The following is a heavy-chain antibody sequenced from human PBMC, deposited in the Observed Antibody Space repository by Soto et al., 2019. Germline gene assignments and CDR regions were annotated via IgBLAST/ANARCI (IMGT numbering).Heavy chain of an antibody. V-gene: IGHV4-59*01. CDR3: ARGGRDDYGDFNWFTP. CDR1: GGSISSYY. D-gene: IGHD4-17*01. Sequence: SETLSLTCTVSGGSISSYYWSWIRQPPGKGLEWIGYIYYSGSTNYNPSLKSRVTISVDTSKNQFSLKLSSVTAADTAVYYCARGGRDDYGDFNWFTPGAREPWSPSPQ. CDR2: IYYSGST. J-gene: IGHJ5*02.